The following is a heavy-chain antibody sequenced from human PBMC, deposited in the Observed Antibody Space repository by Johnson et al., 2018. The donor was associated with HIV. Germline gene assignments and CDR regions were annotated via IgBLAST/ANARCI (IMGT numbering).Heavy chain of an antibody. D-gene: IGHD6-13*01. CDR3: ARGKGAAAAEAFDI. CDR2: IGTAGDT. CDR1: GFTFSSYD. Sequence: EKLVESGGGLVQPGGSLRLSCAASGFTFSSYDMHWVRQATGKGLEWVSAIGTAGDTYYPGPVKGRITISRENAKNSLYLQMNSLRAGDTAVYYCARGKGAAAAEAFDIWGQGTMVTVSS. V-gene: IGHV3-13*01. J-gene: IGHJ3*02.